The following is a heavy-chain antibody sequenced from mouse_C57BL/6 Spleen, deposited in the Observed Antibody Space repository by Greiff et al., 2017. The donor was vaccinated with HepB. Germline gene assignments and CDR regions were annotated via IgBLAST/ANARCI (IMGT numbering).Heavy chain of an antibody. V-gene: IGHV1-53*01. Sequence: QVQLQQPGTELVKPGASVKLSCKASGYTFTSYWLHWVKQRPGQGLEWIGNINPSNGGTNYNEKFKSKATLTVDKSSSTAYMQLSSLTSEDSAVYYWARPVVTYYYAMDYWGQGTSVTVSS. CDR2: INPSNGGT. CDR1: GYTFTSYW. CDR3: ARPVVTYYYAMDY. J-gene: IGHJ4*01. D-gene: IGHD1-1*01.